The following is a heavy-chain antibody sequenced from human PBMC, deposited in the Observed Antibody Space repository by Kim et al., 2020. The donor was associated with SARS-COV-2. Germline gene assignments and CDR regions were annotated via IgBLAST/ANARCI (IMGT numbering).Heavy chain of an antibody. V-gene: IGHV4-39*01. Sequence: SGSTYYTPSLKSRVTISVDTSKNQFSLKLSYVTAADTAVYYCYYYYGMDVWGQGTTVTVSS. CDR3: YYYYGMDV. J-gene: IGHJ6*02. CDR2: SGST.